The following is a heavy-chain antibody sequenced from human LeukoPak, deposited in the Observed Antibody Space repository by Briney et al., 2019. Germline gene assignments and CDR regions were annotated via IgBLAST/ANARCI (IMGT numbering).Heavy chain of an antibody. CDR2: ISWNGGSI. V-gene: IGHV3-9*01. D-gene: IGHD3-3*01. CDR3: AKGDTIFGVVIGDDAFDI. Sequence: PGGSLRLSCAASGFTFDDYAMHWVRQAPGKGLEWVSGISWNGGSIGYADSVKGRFTISRDNAKNSLYLQMNSLRAEDTALYYCAKGDTIFGVVIGDDAFDIWGQGTMVTVSS. J-gene: IGHJ3*02. CDR1: GFTFDDYA.